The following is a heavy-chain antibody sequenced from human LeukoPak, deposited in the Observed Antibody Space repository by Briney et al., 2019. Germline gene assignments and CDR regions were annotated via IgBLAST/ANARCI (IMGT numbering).Heavy chain of an antibody. CDR2: INHSGST. CDR3: ARRPQLASQTYIRRYYFDY. CDR1: GGSFSGYY. J-gene: IGHJ4*02. V-gene: IGHV4-34*01. Sequence: PSETLSLTCAVYGGSFSGYYWSWIRQPPGKGLEWIGEINHSGSTNYNPSLKSRVTISVDTSKNQFSLNLSSVTAADTAVYYCARRPQLASQTYIRRYYFDYWGQGTLVTVSS. D-gene: IGHD1-1*01.